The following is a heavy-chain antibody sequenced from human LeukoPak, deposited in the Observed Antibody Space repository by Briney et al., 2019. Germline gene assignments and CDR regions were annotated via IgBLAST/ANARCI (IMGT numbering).Heavy chain of an antibody. CDR1: GYTFTGYY. CDR3: AREEGSGCYDS. Sequence: VASVKVSCKASGYTFTGYYMHWVRQAPGQWPEWMGWINPNSGVTSYAQKFQGRVTMTRDTSITTAYMELSRRRSDDTAVYYCAREEGSGCYDSWGQGTMLTVSS. D-gene: IGHD6-19*01. J-gene: IGHJ4*02. CDR2: INPNSGVT. V-gene: IGHV1-2*02.